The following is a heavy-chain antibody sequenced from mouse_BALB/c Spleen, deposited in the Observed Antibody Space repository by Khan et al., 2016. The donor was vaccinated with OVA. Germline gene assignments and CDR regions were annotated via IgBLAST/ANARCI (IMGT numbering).Heavy chain of an antibody. V-gene: IGHV3-2*02. Sequence: EVQLQEPGPGLVKPSQSLSLTRTVTGYSITSNNAWNWIRQFPGNKLEWLGYLSFSGSTNYCPSSQIRHSIPLDTSKNQFFLQLNSVTTEETATYYCARWNYYGYSMDYWGQGTSLTVSS. CDR2: LSFSGST. CDR3: ARWNYYGYSMDY. D-gene: IGHD1-1*01. CDR1: GYSITSNNA. J-gene: IGHJ4*01.